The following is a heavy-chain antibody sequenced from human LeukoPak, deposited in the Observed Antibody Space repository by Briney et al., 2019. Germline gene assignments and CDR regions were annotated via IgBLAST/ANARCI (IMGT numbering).Heavy chain of an antibody. V-gene: IGHV3-23*01. CDR1: GFTFSSSE. D-gene: IGHD1-1*01. CDR3: AKGQELDDGVFDS. Sequence: PGGSLRLSCAASGFTFSSSEMNWVRQAPGKGLEWVSSIRSNGDTTYNADSVKGRFTISRDNSKNTLYLQMNSLRVEDTAIYYCAKGQELDDGVFDSWGQGTLVTVSS. J-gene: IGHJ4*02. CDR2: IRSNGDTT.